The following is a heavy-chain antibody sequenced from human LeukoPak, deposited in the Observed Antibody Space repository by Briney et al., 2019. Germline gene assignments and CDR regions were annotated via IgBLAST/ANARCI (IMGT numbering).Heavy chain of an antibody. D-gene: IGHD2-8*01. CDR3: ARAPQDIVLMVHDPRLFDY. J-gene: IGHJ4*02. CDR2: ISSSGSTI. Sequence: GGSLRLSCAASGFTVSSNYMSWVRQAPGKGLEWVSYISSSGSTIYYADSVKGRFTISRDNAKNSLYLQMNSLRAEDTAVYYCARAPQDIVLMVHDPRLFDYWGQGTLVTVSS. V-gene: IGHV3-11*04. CDR1: GFTVSSNY.